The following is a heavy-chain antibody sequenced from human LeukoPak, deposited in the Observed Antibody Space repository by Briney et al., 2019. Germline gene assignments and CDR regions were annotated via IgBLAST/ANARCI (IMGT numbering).Heavy chain of an antibody. Sequence: PSETLSLTCTVSGGSISSYYWSWIRQPPGKGLEWIGYIYYSGSTNYNPSLKSRVTISVDTSKNQFSLNLNSVTAADTAVYYCARVGSGSSYYFDYWGQGTLVTVSS. D-gene: IGHD3-10*01. CDR1: GGSISSYY. CDR3: ARVGSGSSYYFDY. CDR2: IYYSGST. J-gene: IGHJ4*02. V-gene: IGHV4-59*01.